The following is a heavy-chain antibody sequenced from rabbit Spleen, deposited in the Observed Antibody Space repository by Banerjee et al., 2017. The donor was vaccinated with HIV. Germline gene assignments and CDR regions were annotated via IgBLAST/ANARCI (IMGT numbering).Heavy chain of an antibody. D-gene: IGHD3-1*01. V-gene: IGHV1S40*01. CDR1: GLYVSSSYW. J-gene: IGHJ4*01. CDR2: IYTGSIAST. CDR3: ARDNDDAGYDFNL. Sequence: QSLEESGGDLGKPGASLTLTCTDSGLYVSSSYWISWVRQAPGKGLEWIADIYTGSIASTYYASWAKGRFTISKTSSTTVTLQMTSLIAADTATYFCARDNDDAGYDFNLWGPAPWSPS.